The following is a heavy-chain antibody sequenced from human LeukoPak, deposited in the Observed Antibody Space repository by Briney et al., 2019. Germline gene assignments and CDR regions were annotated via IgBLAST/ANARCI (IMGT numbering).Heavy chain of an antibody. J-gene: IGHJ6*02. D-gene: IGHD3-10*01. CDR2: IYYSGST. V-gene: IGHV4-39*07. Sequence: SETLSLTCTVSGGSISSSSYYWGWIRQPSGKGLEWIGSIYYSGSTYYNPSLKSRVTISVDTSKNQFSLKLSSVTAADTAVYYCARDTSYGSGRRYLPTYYYGMDVWGQGTTVTVSS. CDR1: GGSISSSSYY. CDR3: ARDTSYGSGRRYLPTYYYGMDV.